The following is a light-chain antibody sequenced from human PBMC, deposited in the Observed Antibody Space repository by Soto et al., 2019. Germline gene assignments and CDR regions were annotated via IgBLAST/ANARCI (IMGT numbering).Light chain of an antibody. CDR2: GAS. CDR1: QSVSSSY. Sequence: EIVLSQSPGSLSLSTGERVTLSCRASQSVSSSYLAWYQQKPGQAPRLLIYGASSRATGIPDRFSGSGSGTDFTLTISRLEPEDFAVYYCQQYGSSLTWTFGQGTKVDIK. V-gene: IGKV3-20*01. CDR3: QQYGSSLTWT. J-gene: IGKJ1*01.